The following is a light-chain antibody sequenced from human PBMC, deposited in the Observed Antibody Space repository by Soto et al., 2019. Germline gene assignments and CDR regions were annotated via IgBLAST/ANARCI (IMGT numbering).Light chain of an antibody. J-gene: IGLJ2*01. CDR3: CSYTGSTTVVI. CDR1: SSDVGTYNF. CDR2: EGS. V-gene: IGLV2-23*01. Sequence: VLTQPASVSGSPGQSITIFCTGTSSDVGTYNFVSWYQHHPVKAPKLLIYEGSKRPSGVSDRFSGSKSGNTASLTISGLQAEDEADYYCCSYTGSTTVVIFGGGTKLTVL.